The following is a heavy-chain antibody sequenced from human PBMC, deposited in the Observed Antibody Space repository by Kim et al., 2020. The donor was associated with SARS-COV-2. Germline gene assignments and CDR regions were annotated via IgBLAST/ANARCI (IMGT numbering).Heavy chain of an antibody. Sequence: GGSLRLSCVGSGFLFGGYAMSWVRQAPGKGLEWVSSISSGGDARYYAEFPKGRFVISRDNSKKILYLQMNHLRDEGTAVYYCSTLGHHDMDVWGQGATAT. CDR2: ISSGGDAR. CDR1: GFLFGGYA. J-gene: IGHJ6*02. CDR3: STLGHHDMDV. D-gene: IGHD3-16*01. V-gene: IGHV3-23*01.